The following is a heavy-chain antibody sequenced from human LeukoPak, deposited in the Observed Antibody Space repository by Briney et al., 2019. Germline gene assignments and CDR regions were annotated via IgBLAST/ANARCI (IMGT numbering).Heavy chain of an antibody. Sequence: PGGSLRLSCAASGFTFSTFAMIWVRQPPGKGLEWVAFIRYDGSNKYYADSVKGRFTISRDNSKNTLYLQMNSLRAEDTAVYYCAKPPISIQLWLHYFDYWGQGTLVTVSS. J-gene: IGHJ4*02. D-gene: IGHD5-18*01. CDR2: IRYDGSNK. CDR1: GFTFSTFA. CDR3: AKPPISIQLWLHYFDY. V-gene: IGHV3-30*02.